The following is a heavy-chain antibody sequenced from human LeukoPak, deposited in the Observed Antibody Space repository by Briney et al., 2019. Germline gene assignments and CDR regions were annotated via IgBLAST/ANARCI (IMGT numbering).Heavy chain of an antibody. J-gene: IGHJ5*02. CDR3: ASGRITIFGVARGWFDP. CDR1: GYTFTGYY. V-gene: IGHV1-2*02. CDR2: INPNSGGT. D-gene: IGHD3-3*01. Sequence: VASVKVSCKASGYTFTGYYMHWLRQAPGQGLEWMGWINPNSGGTNYAQKFQGRVTMTRDTSISTAYMELSRLRSDDTAVYYCASGRITIFGVARGWFDPWGQGTLVTVSS.